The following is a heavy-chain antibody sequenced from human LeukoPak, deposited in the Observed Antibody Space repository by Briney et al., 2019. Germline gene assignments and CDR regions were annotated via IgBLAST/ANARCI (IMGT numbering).Heavy chain of an antibody. J-gene: IGHJ6*03. CDR3: ARSFGGYYFHYYMDV. D-gene: IGHD2-15*01. CDR1: GDSISSGSYY. V-gene: IGHV4-61*02. Sequence: PSETLSLTCTVSGDSISSGSYYGGWVRQPGGKGLEWIVRIYTNGSTNSHPSLKSRVTISVDPSKNHFSLNLSSVPAADTAVYYCARSFGGYYFHYYMDVWGKGTTVTISS. CDR2: IYTNGST.